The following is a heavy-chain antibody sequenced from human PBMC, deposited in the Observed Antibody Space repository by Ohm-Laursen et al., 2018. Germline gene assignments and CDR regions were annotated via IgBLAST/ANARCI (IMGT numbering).Heavy chain of an antibody. D-gene: IGHD6-6*01. CDR1: GFTFSSYW. CDR3: VRDRAARHLDY. CDR2: INSDGSST. Sequence: LRLSCAASGFTFSSYWMHWVRQAPGKGLVWVSRINSDGSSTSYADSVKGRFTISRDNSKNTLYLQMSSLRVEDTALYYCVRDRAARHLDYWAQGTLVIVSS. V-gene: IGHV3-74*01. J-gene: IGHJ4*02.